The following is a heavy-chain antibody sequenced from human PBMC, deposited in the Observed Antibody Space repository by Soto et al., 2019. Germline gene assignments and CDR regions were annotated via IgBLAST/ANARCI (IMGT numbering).Heavy chain of an antibody. V-gene: IGHV3-21*01. D-gene: IGHD2-2*01. CDR2: IDSSGSYI. Sequence: GGSLRLSCAASGSTFSSYGMNWVRQSPGKELEWVSSIDSSGSYIYYADSVQGRFTVSRDNAKNSLYLQMNSLRAEDTAIYFCARDESAGSSTSNWGQGTLVTVSS. CDR1: GSTFSSYG. J-gene: IGHJ4*02. CDR3: ARDESAGSSTSN.